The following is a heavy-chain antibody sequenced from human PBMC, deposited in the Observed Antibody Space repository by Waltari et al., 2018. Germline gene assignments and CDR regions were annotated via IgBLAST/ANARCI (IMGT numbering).Heavy chain of an antibody. V-gene: IGHV3-7*01. CDR2: IKQDGSEK. CDR3: AREEEMATIFDY. Sequence: EVQLVESGGGLVQPGGSLRLSCAASGFTFSRYWMSWVRQAPGKGLEWVANIKQDGSEKYYVDSVKGRFTISRDNAKNSLYLQMNSLRAEDTAVYYCAREEEMATIFDYWGQGTLVTVSS. D-gene: IGHD5-12*01. J-gene: IGHJ4*02. CDR1: GFTFSRYW.